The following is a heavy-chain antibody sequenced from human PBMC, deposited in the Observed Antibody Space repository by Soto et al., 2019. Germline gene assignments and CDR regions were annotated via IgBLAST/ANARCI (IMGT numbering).Heavy chain of an antibody. J-gene: IGHJ6*02. CDR1: GFTFSGSA. V-gene: IGHV3-73*01. CDR3: TRQLDYYYYGIDV. Sequence: PGGSLGLSCAASGFTFSGSAMHWVRQASGKGLEWVGRIRSKANSYATAYAASVKGRFTISRDDSKNTAYLQMNSLKTEDTAVYYCTRQLDYYYYGIDVWGQGTTVTVSS. CDR2: IRSKANSYAT.